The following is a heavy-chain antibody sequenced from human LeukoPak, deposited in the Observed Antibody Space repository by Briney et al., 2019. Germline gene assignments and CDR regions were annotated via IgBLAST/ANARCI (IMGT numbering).Heavy chain of an antibody. CDR3: AKWGDYDILTGYYDSDY. V-gene: IGHV3-74*01. J-gene: IGHJ4*02. CDR2: INPDASST. Sequence: GGSLRLSCAASGFTFSNSWMHWVRQAPGQGPVWVSRINPDASSTSYADSVRGRFTVSRDDPKNTLYLQMNTLRAEDTAVYYCAKWGDYDILTGYYDSDYWGQGTLVTVSS. D-gene: IGHD3-9*01. CDR1: GFTFSNSW.